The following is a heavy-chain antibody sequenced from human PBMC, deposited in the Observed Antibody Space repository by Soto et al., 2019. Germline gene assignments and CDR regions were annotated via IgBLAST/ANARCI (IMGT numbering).Heavy chain of an antibody. D-gene: IGHD1-1*01. CDR3: ARVGGRTGYYYYGMDV. CDR2: IIPIFGTA. Sequence: ASVKVSCKASGGTFSSYAISWVRQAPGQGLEWMGGIIPIFGTANYAQKFQGRVTITADESTSTAYMELSSLRSEDTAVYYCARVGGRTGYYYYGMDVWGQGTTVTVYS. J-gene: IGHJ6*02. CDR1: GGTFSSYA. V-gene: IGHV1-69*13.